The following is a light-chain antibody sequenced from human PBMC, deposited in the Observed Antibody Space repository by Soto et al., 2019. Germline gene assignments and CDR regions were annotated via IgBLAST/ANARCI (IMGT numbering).Light chain of an antibody. V-gene: IGKV3-15*01. J-gene: IGKJ5*01. CDR1: QSVSSN. Sequence: EIVMTQSPATLSVSPGERATLSCRASQSVSSNLAWYQQKPGQAPRLLIYGASTSATGIPARFSGSGSGTEVTLTISSLQSEDFAVYYCQQYNNWPPTVGQGTRLEIK. CDR2: GAS. CDR3: QQYNNWPPT.